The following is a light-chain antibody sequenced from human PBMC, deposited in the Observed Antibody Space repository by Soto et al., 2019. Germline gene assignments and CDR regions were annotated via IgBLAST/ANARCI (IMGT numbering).Light chain of an antibody. CDR2: DAT. J-gene: IGKJ4*01. CDR3: QKVNNYPVT. CDR1: QYISIF. Sequence: GDRVTITCQATQYISIFLNWYQQKPGKAPELLIYDATILETGVPSRFSGSGSGTAFTLTISSLQPADSATYYCQKVNNYPVTFGGGTKVDIK. V-gene: IGKV1-33*01.